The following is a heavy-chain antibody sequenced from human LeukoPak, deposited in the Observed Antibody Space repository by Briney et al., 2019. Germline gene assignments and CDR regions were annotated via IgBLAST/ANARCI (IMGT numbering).Heavy chain of an antibody. CDR3: ARGTGTTRYYYYYMDV. J-gene: IGHJ6*03. D-gene: IGHD1-1*01. Sequence: SETLSLTCAVYGGSFSGYYWSWLRQPPGKGLEWIGEINHSGSTNYNPSLKSRVTISVDTSKNQFSLKLSSVTAADTAVYYCARGTGTTRYYYYYMDVWGKGTTVTVSS. V-gene: IGHV4-34*01. CDR1: GGSFSGYY. CDR2: INHSGST.